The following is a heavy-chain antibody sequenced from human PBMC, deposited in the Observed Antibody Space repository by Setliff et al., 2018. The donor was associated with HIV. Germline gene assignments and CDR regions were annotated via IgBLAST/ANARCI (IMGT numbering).Heavy chain of an antibody. Sequence: SETLSLTCTVSGGSISRRDYCWGWIRQPPGKGLEWIGSVYYTWNTYYNPPLKSRVTVSVDTSKNQFSLKLSSVTAADTAVYYCARHSIAVVIGVPERDDAFDIWGHGTMVT. V-gene: IGHV4-39*01. CDR2: VYYTWNT. J-gene: IGHJ3*02. CDR1: GGSISRRDYC. D-gene: IGHD2-21*01. CDR3: ARHSIAVVIGVPERDDAFDI.